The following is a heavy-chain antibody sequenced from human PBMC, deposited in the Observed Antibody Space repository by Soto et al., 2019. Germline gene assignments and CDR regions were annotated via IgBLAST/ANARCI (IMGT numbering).Heavy chain of an antibody. CDR3: ARESNSDVGTFDY. CDR1: GFTFSSYS. Sequence: GESLKISCAASGFTFSSYSMNWVRQAPGKGLEWVSSISSSSSYIYYADSVKGRFTISRDNAKNSLYLQMNSLRAEDTAVYYCARESNSDVGTFDYWGQGTLVTVSS. V-gene: IGHV3-21*01. D-gene: IGHD2-15*01. J-gene: IGHJ4*02. CDR2: ISSSSSYI.